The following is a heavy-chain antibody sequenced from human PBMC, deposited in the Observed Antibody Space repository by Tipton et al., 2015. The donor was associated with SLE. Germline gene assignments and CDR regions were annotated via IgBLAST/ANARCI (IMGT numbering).Heavy chain of an antibody. D-gene: IGHD3-22*01. CDR1: GLSMTTRPW. CDR3: ARGELIEGFDP. J-gene: IGHJ5*02. CDR2: VHHTGGN. Sequence: TLSLTCSVAGLSMTTRPWWTWVRQPPGKGLEWVGEVHHTGGNNYNPSLRSRFTISMDTSKSQFSLTLKSVTAADTAVYFCARGELIEGFDPWGQGTLVTVAA. V-gene: IGHV4-4*01.